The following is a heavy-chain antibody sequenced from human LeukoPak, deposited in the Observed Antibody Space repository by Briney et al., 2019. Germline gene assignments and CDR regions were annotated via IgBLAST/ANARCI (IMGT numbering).Heavy chain of an antibody. V-gene: IGHV3-23*01. CDR1: GFTFTNYG. CDR3: ARGPSDYHNT. Sequence: GSLRLSCAAAGFTFTNYGMSWVRQTPGKGLEWVSRVSASGGRTYYADSVKGRFTISRDNSKNTVSLQMNNLRADDTAVYYCARGPSDYHNTGGQGTLVTVSS. CDR2: VSASGGRT. D-gene: IGHD4-17*01. J-gene: IGHJ4*02.